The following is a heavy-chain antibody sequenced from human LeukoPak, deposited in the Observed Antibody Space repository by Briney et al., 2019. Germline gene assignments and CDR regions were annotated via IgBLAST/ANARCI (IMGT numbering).Heavy chain of an antibody. V-gene: IGHV1-46*01. J-gene: IGHJ4*02. CDR1: AFSFTSYY. CDR2: INPSGDST. Sequence: GASVKVSCKASAFSFTSYYMHWVRQAPGQGLEWMGIINPSGDSTNYAQKFQGRVTITTDESTSTAYMELSSLRSEDTAVYYCARDPGVGKWELPSPPDYWGQGTLVTVSS. CDR3: ARDPGVGKWELPSPPDY. D-gene: IGHD1-26*01.